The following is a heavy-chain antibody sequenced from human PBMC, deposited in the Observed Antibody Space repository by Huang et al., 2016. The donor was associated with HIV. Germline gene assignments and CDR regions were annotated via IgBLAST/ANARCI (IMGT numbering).Heavy chain of an antibody. D-gene: IGHD6-19*01. CDR2: ISASGDTT. J-gene: IGHJ4*02. Sequence: EVQLLESGGGLVQPGGSLRLSCAASGLTFDNSAMTWVRQAPGKGLEWGSVISASGDTTYYADCVKGRFTISRDNSKKTLYLQMNSLRAEDTAVYYCAKAPGWYFIFDNWGQGTLVTVSS. CDR1: GLTFDNSA. V-gene: IGHV3-23*01. CDR3: AKAPGWYFIFDN.